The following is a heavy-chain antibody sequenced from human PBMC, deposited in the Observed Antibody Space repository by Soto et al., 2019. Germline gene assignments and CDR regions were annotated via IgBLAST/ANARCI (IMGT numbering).Heavy chain of an antibody. Sequence: SETLSLTCTVSGGSVSSGSYYWSWIRQPPGKGLEWIGYIYYSGSTNYNPSLRSRVTISVDTSKNQFSLKLSSVTAADTAVYYCVLTGGYDYYYYYYMDVWGKGTTVTVSS. J-gene: IGHJ6*03. CDR2: IYYSGST. CDR3: VLTGGYDYYYYYYMDV. CDR1: GGSVSSGSYY. D-gene: IGHD5-12*01. V-gene: IGHV4-61*01.